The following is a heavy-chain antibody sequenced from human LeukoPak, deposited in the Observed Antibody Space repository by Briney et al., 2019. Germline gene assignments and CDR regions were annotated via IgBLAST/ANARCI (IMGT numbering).Heavy chain of an antibody. CDR2: ISSSSSYI. Sequence: GGSLRLSCAASGFTFSSYSMTWVRQAPGKGLEWVSSISSSSSYIYYADSVKGRFTISRDNAKNSLYLQMNSLRAEDTAVYYRATKGGTGRYYFDYWGQGTLVTVSS. CDR1: GFTFSSYS. CDR3: ATKGGTGRYYFDY. D-gene: IGHD3-10*01. J-gene: IGHJ4*02. V-gene: IGHV3-21*01.